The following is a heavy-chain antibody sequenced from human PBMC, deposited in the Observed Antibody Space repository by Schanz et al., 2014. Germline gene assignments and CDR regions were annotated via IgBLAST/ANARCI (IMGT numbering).Heavy chain of an antibody. Sequence: EVHLLESGGGLVPPGGSLRLSCAASGFTFSSYAMSWVRQAPGKGLEWVSAISGGGGSRYYADSVKGRLTSSRDNTKNSRFQQMNSLRDDDTAVYYCARAGDDADNRFDPWGQGTLVTVSS. J-gene: IGHJ5*02. CDR2: ISGGGGSR. V-gene: IGHV3-23*01. CDR1: GFTFSSYA. CDR3: ARAGDDADNRFDP.